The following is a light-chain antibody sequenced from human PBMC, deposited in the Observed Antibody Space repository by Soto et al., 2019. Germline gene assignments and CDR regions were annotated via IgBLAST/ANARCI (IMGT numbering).Light chain of an antibody. CDR2: GAS. CDR1: QSINSE. CDR3: QQGHNWPLT. J-gene: IGKJ2*01. V-gene: IGKV3-15*01. Sequence: EIVMTQSPATLSLSPGERAALSCRASQSINSELAWYQQKPGQPPRLLIYGASTRATVVPARFTGSESGSKFTLTISGLQSEDFAVYYCQQGHNWPLTFGQGTRLEI.